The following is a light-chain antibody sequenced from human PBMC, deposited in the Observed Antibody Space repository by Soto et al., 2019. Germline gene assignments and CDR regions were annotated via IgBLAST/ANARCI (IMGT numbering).Light chain of an antibody. CDR1: QSVSSSY. CDR3: QQRSNWHSIT. J-gene: IGKJ5*01. V-gene: IGKV3D-20*02. CDR2: GAS. Sequence: EIVLTQSPCTLSLSPGERATLSCRASQSVSSSYLAWYQQKPGQAPRLLIYGASSRATGIPDRFSGSGSGTDFTLTISSLQPDDFATYYCQQRSNWHSITFGQGTRLEIK.